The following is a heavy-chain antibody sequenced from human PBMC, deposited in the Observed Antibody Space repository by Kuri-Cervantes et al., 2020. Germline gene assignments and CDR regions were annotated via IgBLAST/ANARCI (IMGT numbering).Heavy chain of an antibody. Sequence: GGSLRLSCGASGFILHDYPMHWVRQGPGRGLEWVSGISWNNSNMTCVDSVKGRFTVSRDNAKNSLYLQMNSLRAEDTATYYCVREGSGSFYGYYYYMDVWGKGTTVTVSS. CDR3: VREGSGSFYGYYYYMDV. CDR1: GFILHDYP. CDR2: ISWNNSNM. V-gene: IGHV3-9*01. D-gene: IGHD3-10*01. J-gene: IGHJ6*03.